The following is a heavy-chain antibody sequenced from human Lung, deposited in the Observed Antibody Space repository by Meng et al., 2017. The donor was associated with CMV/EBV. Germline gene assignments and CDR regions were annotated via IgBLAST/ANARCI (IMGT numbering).Heavy chain of an antibody. CDR2: INPDSGGT. CDR1: GYTFTDHY. Sequence: ASVXVSCKASGYTFTDHYMHWVRQAPGQGLEWMGWINPDSGGTLYAHKFQGRVTVTRDTSTSTAYMELSSLRSDDTAVYYCARESHSSGSNGYFDYWGQGMLVTVSS. V-gene: IGHV1-2*02. D-gene: IGHD3-22*01. J-gene: IGHJ4*02. CDR3: ARESHSSGSNGYFDY.